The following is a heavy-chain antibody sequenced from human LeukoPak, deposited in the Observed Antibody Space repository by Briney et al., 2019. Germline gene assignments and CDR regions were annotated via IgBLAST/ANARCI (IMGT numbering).Heavy chain of an antibody. J-gene: IGHJ3*02. V-gene: IGHV3-23*01. D-gene: IGHD6-6*01. CDR1: GFTFSNYA. CDR3: ATHRSSGRAFDI. CDR2: TNGGGGST. Sequence: PGGSLRLSCAASGFTFSNYAMSWVRQAPGRGLEWVSATNGGGGSTFYTDSVKGRFTIFRDNSKNTLYLQMNSLRDEDTAIYYCATHRSSGRAFDIWGQGTMVTASS.